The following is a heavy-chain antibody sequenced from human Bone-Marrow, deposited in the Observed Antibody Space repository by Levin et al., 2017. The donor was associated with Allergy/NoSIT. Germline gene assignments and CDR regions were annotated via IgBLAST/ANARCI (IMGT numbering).Heavy chain of an antibody. Sequence: KSGGSLRLSCAASGFTFSEAWMSWVRQAPGKGLEWVGRIKSETAGGTIDYAAPVKGRFTISRDDSKKTLYLQMNSLKIDDTAMYYCTTLTTTTLPWGQGTLVTVSS. J-gene: IGHJ5*02. CDR3: TTLTTTTLP. CDR2: IKSETAGGTI. D-gene: IGHD1-1*01. CDR1: GFTFSEAW. V-gene: IGHV3-15*01.